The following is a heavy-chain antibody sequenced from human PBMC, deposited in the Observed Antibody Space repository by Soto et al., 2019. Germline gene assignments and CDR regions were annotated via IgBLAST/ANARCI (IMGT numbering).Heavy chain of an antibody. CDR1: GFTFGNAW. D-gene: IGHD6-6*01. J-gene: IGHJ6*02. CDR2: IKSKTDGGTT. Sequence: GGSLRLSCAASGFTFGNAWMSWVRQAPGKGLEWVGRIKSKTDGGTTDYAAPVKGRFTISRDDSKNTLYLQMNSLKTEDTAVYYCTTGIEYSSSPRGHYYYYGMDVWGQGTTVTVSS. CDR3: TTGIEYSSSPRGHYYYYGMDV. V-gene: IGHV3-15*01.